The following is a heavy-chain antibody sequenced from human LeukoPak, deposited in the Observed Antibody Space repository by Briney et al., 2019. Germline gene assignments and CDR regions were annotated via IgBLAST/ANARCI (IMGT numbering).Heavy chain of an antibody. Sequence: SETLSLTCTVSGGSISSYYWSWIRQPPGKGLEWIGYIYHSGSTYYNPSLKSRVTISVDRSKNQFSLKLSSVTAADTAVYYCARDDTNWFDPWGQGTLVTVSS. J-gene: IGHJ5*02. CDR2: IYHSGST. V-gene: IGHV4-59*12. CDR1: GGSISSYY. CDR3: ARDDTNWFDP.